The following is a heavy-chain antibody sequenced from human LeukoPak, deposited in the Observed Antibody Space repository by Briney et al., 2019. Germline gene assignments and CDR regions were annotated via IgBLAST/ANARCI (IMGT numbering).Heavy chain of an antibody. Sequence: PSETLSLTCTVSGGSISSSSYYWGWIRQPPGKGLEWIGSIYYSGSTYYNPSLKSRVTISVDTSKNQFSLKLSSVTAADTAVYYCAKQNRIAVAGTGYYFDYWGQGTLVTVSS. CDR3: AKQNRIAVAGTGYYFDY. V-gene: IGHV4-39*01. D-gene: IGHD6-19*01. CDR1: GGSISSSSYY. J-gene: IGHJ4*02. CDR2: IYYSGST.